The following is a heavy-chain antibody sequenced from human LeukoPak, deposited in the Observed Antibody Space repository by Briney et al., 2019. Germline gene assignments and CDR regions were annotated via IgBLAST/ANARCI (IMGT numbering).Heavy chain of an antibody. D-gene: IGHD4-11*01. CDR1: GFSFNSYT. CDR2: ISYDGGLQ. J-gene: IGHJ4*02. CDR3: ARDPTVSVPDYFDY. V-gene: IGHV3-30-3*01. Sequence: GGSLRLSCAASGFSFNSYTMHWVRQSPDKGLEWVAVISYDGGLQFYGDSVKGRFIISRDNSRNTLYLQMNSMGPEDTAVYYCARDPTVSVPDYFDYWGQGILVTVSS.